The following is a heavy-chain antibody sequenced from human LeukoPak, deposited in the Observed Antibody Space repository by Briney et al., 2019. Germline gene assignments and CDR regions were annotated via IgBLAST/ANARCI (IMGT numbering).Heavy chain of an antibody. CDR2: ISYDGSNK. CDR3: APYTYYFDH. Sequence: PGGSLRLSCAASGFTFSSYAMHWVRQAPGKGLEWVAVISYDGSNKYYADSVKGRFTISRDNSKNTLYLQMNSLRAEDTALYYCAPYTYYFDHWGQGTLVTVSS. J-gene: IGHJ4*02. V-gene: IGHV3-30-3*01. D-gene: IGHD2-2*02. CDR1: GFTFSSYA.